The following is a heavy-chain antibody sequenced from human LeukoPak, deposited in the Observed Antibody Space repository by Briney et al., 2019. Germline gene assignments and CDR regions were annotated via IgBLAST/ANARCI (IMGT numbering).Heavy chain of an antibody. CDR1: GYTFPSYV. D-gene: IGHD2-2*01. CDR3: ARGPVSTHGMDV. J-gene: IGHJ6*02. V-gene: IGHV1-8*01. Sequence: ASVKVSCKASGYTFPSYVIDWVRQATGQGLAWMGWKNPNSGRTGFAQKFQGRLTMTTNTPRSTAYMELSSRTSEETALYYCARGPVSTHGMDVWGQGTTVTVSS. CDR2: KNPNSGRT.